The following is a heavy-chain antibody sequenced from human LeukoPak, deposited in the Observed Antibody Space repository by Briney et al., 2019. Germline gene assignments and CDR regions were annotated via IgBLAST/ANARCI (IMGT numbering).Heavy chain of an antibody. CDR1: GYTFTIYY. CDR2: INPSGGST. Sequence: ASVTVSCTASGYTFTIYYMHWVRQAPGQGLEWMGIINPSGGSTSYAQKFQGRVTMTRDTSTSTVYMELSSLRSEDTAVYYCARAYDYVWGSYRPFDYWGQGTLVTVSS. V-gene: IGHV1-46*01. J-gene: IGHJ4*02. CDR3: ARAYDYVWGSYRPFDY. D-gene: IGHD3-16*02.